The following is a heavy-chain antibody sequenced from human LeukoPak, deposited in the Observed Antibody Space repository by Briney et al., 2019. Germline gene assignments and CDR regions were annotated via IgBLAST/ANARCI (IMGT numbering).Heavy chain of an antibody. J-gene: IGHJ4*02. CDR2: INHSGST. CDR1: GGSFSGYY. CDR3: ARHLTLLLWFGDPSKFDY. Sequence: PSETLSLTCAVYGGSFSGYYWSWIRQPPGKGLEWIGEINHSGSTNYNPSLKSRVTVSVDTSKNQFSLKLSSVTAADTAVYYCARHLTLLLWFGDPSKFDYWGQGTLITVSS. V-gene: IGHV4-34*01. D-gene: IGHD3-10*01.